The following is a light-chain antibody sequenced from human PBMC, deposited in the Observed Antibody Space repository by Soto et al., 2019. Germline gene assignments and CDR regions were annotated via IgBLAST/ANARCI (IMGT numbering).Light chain of an antibody. Sequence: DIQMTQSPSSLSASLGDRVTITCRASQNISISLNWYQQKPGKAPNLLIYGASNLQSGVPSRFSGSGSGTDFTLTISSLQPEDFATYYCQQSYRNPRTFGLGTKVDIK. J-gene: IGKJ1*01. CDR3: QQSYRNPRT. CDR2: GAS. CDR1: QNISIS. V-gene: IGKV1-39*01.